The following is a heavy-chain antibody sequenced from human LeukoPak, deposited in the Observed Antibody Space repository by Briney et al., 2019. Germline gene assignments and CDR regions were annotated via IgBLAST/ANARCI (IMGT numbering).Heavy chain of an antibody. D-gene: IGHD3-22*01. Sequence: PGGSLRLSCAASGFTVSSNYMSWVRQAPGKGLEWVSVIYSGGSTYYADSVKGRFTISRDNSKNTLYLQMNSLRAEDTAVYYCALDILYYYDSSGYYSATDYWGQGTLVTVSS. CDR2: IYSGGST. CDR3: ALDILYYYDSSGYYSATDY. V-gene: IGHV3-66*01. CDR1: GFTVSSNY. J-gene: IGHJ4*02.